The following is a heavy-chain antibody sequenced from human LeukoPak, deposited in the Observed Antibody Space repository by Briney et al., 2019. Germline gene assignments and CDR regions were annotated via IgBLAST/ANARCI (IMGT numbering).Heavy chain of an antibody. V-gene: IGHV3-30*18. D-gene: IGHD2-15*01. CDR1: GFTFSSYG. CDR3: AKDGYCSGGSCYNFDY. J-gene: IGHJ4*02. CDR2: ISYDGSNK. Sequence: QPGRSLRLSCAASGFTFSSYGMHWVRQAPGKGLEWVAVISYDGSNKYYADSVKGRFTISRDNSKNTLYLQMNSLGAEDTAVYYCAKDGYCSGGSCYNFDYWGQGTLVTVSS.